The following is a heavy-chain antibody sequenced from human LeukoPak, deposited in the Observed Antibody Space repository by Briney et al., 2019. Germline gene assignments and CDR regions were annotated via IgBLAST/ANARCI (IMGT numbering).Heavy chain of an antibody. J-gene: IGHJ3*01. D-gene: IGHD3-10*01. CDR1: GYSITTGFY. CDR2: IYDKT. V-gene: IGHV4-38-2*01. CDR3: VREKKFGTPIDGFDF. Sequence: SETLSLTCDVSGYSITTGFYWGWVRQSPQKGLEWIGSIYDKTNYNPSLNTRVSISVDTSKNQFFLNLTSVTAADTAIYFCVREKKFGTPIDGFDFWGQGTMVTVSS.